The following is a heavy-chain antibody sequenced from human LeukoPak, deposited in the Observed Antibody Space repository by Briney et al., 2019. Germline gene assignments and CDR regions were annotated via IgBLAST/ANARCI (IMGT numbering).Heavy chain of an antibody. V-gene: IGHV1-18*01. CDR2: LSAYNGDT. CDR1: GYTFTSYG. CDR3: ARGRVGATLSYYYYYYMDV. D-gene: IGHD1-26*01. Sequence: GASVKVSCKASGYTFTSYGITWVRQAPGQGLEWMGWLSAYNGDTDYAQKLQGRVTMTTDTSTSTAYMELRSLRSDDTAVYYCARGRVGATLSYYYYYYMDVWAKGTTVTVSS. J-gene: IGHJ6*03.